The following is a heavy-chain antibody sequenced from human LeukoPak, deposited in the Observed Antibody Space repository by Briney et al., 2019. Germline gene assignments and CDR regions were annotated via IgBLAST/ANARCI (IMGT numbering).Heavy chain of an antibody. CDR1: GFTFSSYG. CDR3: AKNSYSAVVPVGWVDP. CDR2: MWYDGSNK. V-gene: IGHV3-33*06. J-gene: IGHJ5*02. Sequence: GGSLRLSCAASGFTFSSYGMHWVRQAPGKGLEWVAIMWYDGSNKYYTDSVKGRFTISRDNSKNTLDLHMNSLRPEDTATYYCAKNSYSAVVPVGWVDPWGQGTLVTVSS. D-gene: IGHD2-2*01.